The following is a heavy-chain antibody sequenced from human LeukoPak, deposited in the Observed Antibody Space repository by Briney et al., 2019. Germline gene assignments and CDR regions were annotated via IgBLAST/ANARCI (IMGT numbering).Heavy chain of an antibody. CDR3: AKWGAYCSGGSCYFDY. D-gene: IGHD2-15*01. Sequence: GGSLRLSCAASGFIFNDFYLSWVRQAPGKGLEWVSAISGSGGSTYYADSVKGRFTISRDNSKNTLYLQMNSLRAEDTAVYYCAKWGAYCSGGSCYFDYWGQGTLVTVSS. V-gene: IGHV3-23*01. CDR2: ISGSGGST. J-gene: IGHJ4*02. CDR1: GFIFNDFY.